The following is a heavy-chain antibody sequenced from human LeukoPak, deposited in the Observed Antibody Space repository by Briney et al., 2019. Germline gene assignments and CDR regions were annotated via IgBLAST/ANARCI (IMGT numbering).Heavy chain of an antibody. J-gene: IGHJ4*02. D-gene: IGHD5-18*01. CDR1: GFTFSSYG. V-gene: IGHV3-33*01. CDR3: ARGNGYNYGYLDY. CDR2: IWYDGSNK. Sequence: GRSLRLSCAAAGFTFSSYGMHWVRQAPGKGLEWVAVIWYDGSNKYYADSVKGRFTISRDNSKNTLYLQMNGLRAEDTAVYYCARGNGYNYGYLDYWGQGTLVTVSS.